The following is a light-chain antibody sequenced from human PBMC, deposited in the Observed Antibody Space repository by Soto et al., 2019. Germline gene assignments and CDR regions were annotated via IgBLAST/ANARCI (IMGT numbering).Light chain of an antibody. J-gene: IGKJ1*01. CDR2: KAS. Sequence: IPMSESPSTLSASVGERVTIPCRASQSIDYCLAWYQQIPGKPPNLLIYKASTLASGVPSRFSGSGSGTEFTLTVNSLQPDDFGSYYCQHMRTLGQGTKVDIK. CDR3: QHMRT. CDR1: QSIDYC. V-gene: IGKV1-5*03.